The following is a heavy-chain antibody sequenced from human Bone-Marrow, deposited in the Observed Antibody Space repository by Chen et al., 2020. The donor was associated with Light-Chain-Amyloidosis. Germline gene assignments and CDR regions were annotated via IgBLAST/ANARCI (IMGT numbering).Heavy chain of an antibody. CDR2: IYPDDSDA. J-gene: IGHJ4*02. CDR1: GYTFPNYL. V-gene: IGHV5-51*01. Sequence: EVQLEQSGPEVQKPGESLKISCKGSGYTFPNYLIGWVRQMPGKGLEGMGVIYPDDSDARYSPSFEGQVTISADKSITTAYLQWRSLKASDTAMYYCARRRDGYNFDYWGQGTLVTVSS. D-gene: IGHD5-12*01. CDR3: ARRRDGYNFDY.